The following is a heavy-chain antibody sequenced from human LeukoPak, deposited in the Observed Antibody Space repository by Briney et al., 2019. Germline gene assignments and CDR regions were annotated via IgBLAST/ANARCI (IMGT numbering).Heavy chain of an antibody. CDR2: IYYSGST. CDR3: ARDIATNKWELRPPFDY. Sequence: SETLSLTCTVSGGSISGSSYYWGWIRQPPGKGLEWIGSIYYSGSTYYNPSLKSRVTISVDTSKNQFSLQLNSVTPEDTAVYYCARDIATNKWELRPPFDYWGQGTLVTVSS. J-gene: IGHJ4*02. D-gene: IGHD1-26*01. CDR1: GGSISGSSYY. V-gene: IGHV4-39*02.